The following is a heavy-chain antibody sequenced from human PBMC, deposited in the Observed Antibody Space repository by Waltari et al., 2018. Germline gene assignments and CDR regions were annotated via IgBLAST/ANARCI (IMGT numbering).Heavy chain of an antibody. J-gene: IGHJ5*02. CDR1: GYTFTSYG. CDR3: ARGPLGDDYGDWGWFDP. Sequence: QVQLVQSGAEVKKPGASVKVSCKASGYTFTSYGNSWVRQAPGQGLEWMGWISAYNGNTNYAQKLQGRVTMTTDTSTSTAYMELRSLRSDDTAVYYCARGPLGDDYGDWGWFDPWGQGTLVTVSS. D-gene: IGHD4-17*01. V-gene: IGHV1-18*01. CDR2: ISAYNGNT.